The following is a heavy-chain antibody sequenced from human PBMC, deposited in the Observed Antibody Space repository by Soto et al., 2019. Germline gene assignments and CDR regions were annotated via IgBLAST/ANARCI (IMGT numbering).Heavy chain of an antibody. D-gene: IGHD2-8*01. CDR3: AREGMGFSNWFDP. J-gene: IGHJ5*02. CDR2: MNTDGSDT. V-gene: IGHV3-74*01. CDR1: GFTFSSYW. Sequence: EMQLVESGGGLVQPWGSLRLSCAASGFTFSSYWMHWVRQAPGKGLVWVSRMNTDGSDTYYADSVKGRFTISRDNARNTVYLQMNSLRVEDTAVYYCAREGMGFSNWFDPRGQGTLVSVSS.